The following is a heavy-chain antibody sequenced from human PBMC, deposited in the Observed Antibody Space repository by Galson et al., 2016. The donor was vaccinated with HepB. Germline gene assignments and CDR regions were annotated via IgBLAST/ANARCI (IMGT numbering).Heavy chain of an antibody. J-gene: IGHJ5*02. CDR2: ISGSGVSS. CDR3: VYSAGWSPFRS. V-gene: IGHV3-23*01. D-gene: IGHD6-19*01. CDR1: GLNFNNYA. Sequence: PRLSCAASGLNFNNYAMTWVRQAPGKGLEWVSSISGSGVSSYLADSVKGRFTISRDNTYNTLSLQMNNLRDEDTARYFCVYSAGWSPFRSWGQGTQVTVSS.